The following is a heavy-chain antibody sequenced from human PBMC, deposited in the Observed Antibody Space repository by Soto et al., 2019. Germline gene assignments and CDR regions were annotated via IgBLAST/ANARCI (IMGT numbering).Heavy chain of an antibody. CDR1: GFAFSNYG. CDR2: ISYDASNK. D-gene: IGHD6-13*01. Sequence: GGSLRLSCAASGFAFSNYGVHWVRQAPGRGLEWVAVISYDASNKHYADFVKGRFTISRDNSENTVYLQMNSLRAEDTAVFYCARASNSWYPDYWGQGTLVTVSS. CDR3: ARASNSWYPDY. J-gene: IGHJ4*02. V-gene: IGHV3-30-3*01.